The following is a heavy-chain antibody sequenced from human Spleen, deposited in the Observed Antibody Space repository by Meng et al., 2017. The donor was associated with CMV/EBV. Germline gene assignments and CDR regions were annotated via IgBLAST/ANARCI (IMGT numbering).Heavy chain of an antibody. CDR2: INHSGST. Sequence: CAVYGGSFSGYYWSWIRQPPGKGLEWIGEINHSGSTNYNPSLKSRVTISVDTSKNQFSLKLSSVTAADTAVYYCARGSRERTRWFDPWGQGTLVTVSS. CDR3: ARGSRERTRWFDP. J-gene: IGHJ5*02. CDR1: GGSFSGYY. D-gene: IGHD6-25*01. V-gene: IGHV4-34*01.